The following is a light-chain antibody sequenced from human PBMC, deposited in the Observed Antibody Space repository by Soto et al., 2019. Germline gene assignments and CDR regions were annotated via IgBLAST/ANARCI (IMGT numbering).Light chain of an antibody. CDR2: RAS. V-gene: IGKV3-20*01. CDR3: QQYCSSPLFT. Sequence: EIVLTQSPGTLSLSPGERATLSCRASQSVSRSYLAWYQQRPGQAPRLLIYRASSRATGIPGRLSGSGSGTDFTLTISSLEPEDLAVYYCQQYCSSPLFTFGPGTKVDIK. CDR1: QSVSRSY. J-gene: IGKJ3*01.